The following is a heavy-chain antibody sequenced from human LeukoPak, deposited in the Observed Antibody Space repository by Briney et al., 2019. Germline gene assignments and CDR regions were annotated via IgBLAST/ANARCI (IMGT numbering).Heavy chain of an antibody. CDR1: GGSISSSSYY. V-gene: IGHV4-39*07. Sequence: PSETLSLTCTVSGGSISSSSYYWGWIRQPPGKGLEWIGSIYYSGSTYYNPSLKSRVTISVDTSKNQFSLKLTSVTAADTAVYYCARGPGLNWFDPWGQGTLVTVSS. CDR3: ARGPGLNWFDP. CDR2: IYYSGST. J-gene: IGHJ5*02.